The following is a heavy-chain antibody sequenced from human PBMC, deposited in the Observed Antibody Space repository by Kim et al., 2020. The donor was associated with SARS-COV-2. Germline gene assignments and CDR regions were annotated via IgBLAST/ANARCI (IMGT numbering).Heavy chain of an antibody. Sequence: ASVKVSCKASGYTFTSYGISWVRQAPGQGLEWMGWISAYNGNTNYAQKLQGRVTMTTDTSTSTAYMELMSLRSDDTAVYYCARFPKEQQLVGDYGMDVWGQGTTVTVSS. J-gene: IGHJ6*02. D-gene: IGHD6-13*01. CDR3: ARFPKEQQLVGDYGMDV. V-gene: IGHV1-18*01. CDR1: GYTFTSYG. CDR2: ISAYNGNT.